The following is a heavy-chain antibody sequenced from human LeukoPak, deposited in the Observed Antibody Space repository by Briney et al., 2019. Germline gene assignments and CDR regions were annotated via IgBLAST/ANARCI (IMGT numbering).Heavy chain of an antibody. CDR3: ARGRSGFHFDI. D-gene: IGHD3-22*01. V-gene: IGHV3-48*03. J-gene: IGHJ3*02. Sequence: GGSLRLSCAASGFTFSSYEMNWVRQAPGKGLEWVSYISSSGSTIYYADSVKGRFTISRDNAKNSLYLQMNSLRAEDTAVYYCARGRSGFHFDIWGQGTMVTVSS. CDR1: GFTFSSYE. CDR2: ISSSGSTI.